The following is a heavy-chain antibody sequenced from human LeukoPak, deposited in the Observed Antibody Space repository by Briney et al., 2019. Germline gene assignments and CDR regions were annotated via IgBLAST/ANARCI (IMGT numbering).Heavy chain of an antibody. V-gene: IGHV4-61*02. CDR3: ARGEYSSSWYKMNLYYYYYYYMDV. Sequence: SETLSLTCTVSGGSISSGSYYWSWIRQPAGKGLEWIGRIYTSGSTNYNPSLKSRVTISVDTSKNQFSLKLSSVTAAGTAVYYCARGEYSSSWYKMNLYYYYYYYMDVWGKGTTVTVSS. CDR1: GGSISSGSYY. D-gene: IGHD6-13*01. J-gene: IGHJ6*03. CDR2: IYTSGST.